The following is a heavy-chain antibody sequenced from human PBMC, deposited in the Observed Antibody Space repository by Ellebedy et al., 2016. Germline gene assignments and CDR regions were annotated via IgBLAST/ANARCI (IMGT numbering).Heavy chain of an antibody. D-gene: IGHD3-10*01. Sequence: GESLKISXAASGFTFRKYVLHWVRQAPGKGLEWVAAISYDGNNKYYADSVRGRFAISRDNSKNTLYLQMDSLRVEDTAVYYCAREENRIYGSADFYNTFVLDYWGQGTLVTVSS. V-gene: IGHV3-30*09. CDR3: AREENRIYGSADFYNTFVLDY. CDR2: ISYDGNNK. CDR1: GFTFRKYV. J-gene: IGHJ4*02.